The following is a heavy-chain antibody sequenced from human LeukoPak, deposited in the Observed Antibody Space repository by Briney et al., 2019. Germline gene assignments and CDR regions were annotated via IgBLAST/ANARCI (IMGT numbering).Heavy chain of an antibody. CDR3: GRGMDV. Sequence: GGSLRLSCAASGFTFTNYAMSWVRQAPGKGLEWVANIKQDESEKYYVDSVKGRFTISRDNAKNSLYLQMNSLRAEDTAVYYCGRGMDVWGQGTTVTVSS. CDR1: GFTFTNYA. J-gene: IGHJ6*02. CDR2: IKQDESEK. V-gene: IGHV3-7*03.